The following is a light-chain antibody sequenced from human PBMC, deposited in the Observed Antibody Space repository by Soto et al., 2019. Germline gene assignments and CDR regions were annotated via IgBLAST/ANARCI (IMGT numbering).Light chain of an antibody. V-gene: IGKV1-5*01. CDR3: QHHNNYSQT. CDR1: QSIRHY. Sequence: DIQMTRSPPTLSASVGDRVTITCRASQSIRHYLAWYQQMPGKAPKLLIYGASTLQSGVPSRFSGSGSGTEFTLTISSLQPDDFGTYFCQHHNNYSQTFGQGTKVEIK. CDR2: GAS. J-gene: IGKJ1*01.